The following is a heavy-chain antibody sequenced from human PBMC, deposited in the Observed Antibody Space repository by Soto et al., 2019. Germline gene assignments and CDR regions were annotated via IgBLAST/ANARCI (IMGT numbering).Heavy chain of an antibody. CDR2: IYYRGSS. CDR1: GGSISSYY. D-gene: IGHD5-12*01. J-gene: IGHJ4*02. CDR3: ARWLTPSYFDY. Sequence: QVQLQESGPGLVKPSETLSLTCTVPGGSISSYYWRWIRQPPGKGLEWIGCIYYRGSSNYNPSLRRQVPISVDTSKSQFSLKLSSVTAADTAVYSCARWLTPSYFDYWGQGTLVTVSS. V-gene: IGHV4-59*01.